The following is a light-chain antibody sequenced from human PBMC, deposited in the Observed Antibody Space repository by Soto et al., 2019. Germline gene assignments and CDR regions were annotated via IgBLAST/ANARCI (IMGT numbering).Light chain of an antibody. Sequence: DIQMTQSPSSLSASVGDRVTITSRAIQGISNSLAWYQQKPGKVPKLLIYAASTLQSGVPSRFSGSGSGTDFTLTISSLQPEDVATYYCQKYNSATGTFGQGTKVEMK. CDR3: QKYNSATGT. CDR2: AAS. J-gene: IGKJ1*01. V-gene: IGKV1-27*01. CDR1: QGISNS.